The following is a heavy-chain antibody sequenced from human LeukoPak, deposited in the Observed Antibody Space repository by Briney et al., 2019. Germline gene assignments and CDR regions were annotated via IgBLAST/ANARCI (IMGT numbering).Heavy chain of an antibody. J-gene: IGHJ4*02. CDR2: INHSGYT. V-gene: IGHV4-34*01. Sequence: PSETLSLTCAVSGGSFSGFYWSWIRQPPGKGLEWIGEINHSGYTNYHPSLKSRVAISVDTSKEQFSLKLSSVTAADTAVYYCARGKGTLSYWGQGTLVSVSS. CDR3: ARGKGTLSY. CDR1: GGSFSGFY.